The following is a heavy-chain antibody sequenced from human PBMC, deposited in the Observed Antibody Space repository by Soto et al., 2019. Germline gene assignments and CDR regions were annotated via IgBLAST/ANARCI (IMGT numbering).Heavy chain of an antibody. CDR3: AKDRRAGGNSAFYFDF. Sequence: GGSLRLSCAASGFKFSNYAMSWVRQAPGKGLEWVSLISATGGGTYYADSVKGRFTISRDNSHNTLYLQVHSLTAEDTAVYYCAKDRRAGGNSAFYFDFWGQGTQVTVSS. CDR2: ISATGGGT. D-gene: IGHD3-16*01. J-gene: IGHJ4*02. CDR1: GFKFSNYA. V-gene: IGHV3-23*01.